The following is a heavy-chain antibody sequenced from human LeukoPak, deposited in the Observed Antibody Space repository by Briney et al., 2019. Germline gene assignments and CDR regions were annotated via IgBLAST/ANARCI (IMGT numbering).Heavy chain of an antibody. CDR2: IYHADSDA. V-gene: IGHV5-51*01. CDR3: ARQQYSSSWYY. Sequence: GESLKISSKGSGYSFSTLWIAWVRQVPVKGLGWMGSIYHADSDARYSPSSQGQATISSAKSINTAYLQWRRLKASDTAIYYCARQQYSSSWYYWGQGTLVTVSS. CDR1: GYSFSTLW. J-gene: IGHJ4*02. D-gene: IGHD6-13*01.